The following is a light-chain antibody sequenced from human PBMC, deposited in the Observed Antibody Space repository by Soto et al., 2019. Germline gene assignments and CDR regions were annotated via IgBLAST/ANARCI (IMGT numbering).Light chain of an antibody. CDR1: SSDVGGYNC. V-gene: IGLV2-11*01. Sequence: QSVLTQPRSVSGSPGQSVTISCTGTSSDVGGYNCVSWYQQHPGKAPQLIIYDVTQRPSGVPDRFSGSKSGNTASLSISGLQAEDEADYYCNSFTTSNTYVFGTGTKVTVL. CDR3: NSFTTSNTYV. CDR2: DVT. J-gene: IGLJ1*01.